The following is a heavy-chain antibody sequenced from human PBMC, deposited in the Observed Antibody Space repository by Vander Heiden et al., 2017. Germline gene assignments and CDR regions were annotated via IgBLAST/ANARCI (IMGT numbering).Heavy chain of an antibody. Sequence: ELRLLGSGGAWLRPGGSLSLSGPPSGSPFSTYAMSWGRRAPGKGLEWVSAISDSGGSTYYGDSVKGRFTISRDNSKNTLYLQMNSLRAEDTAVYYCARHLVGATTFDYWGQGTLVTVSS. CDR2: ISDSGGST. D-gene: IGHD1-26*01. CDR1: GSPFSTYA. V-gene: IGHV3-23*01. J-gene: IGHJ4*02. CDR3: ARHLVGATTFDY.